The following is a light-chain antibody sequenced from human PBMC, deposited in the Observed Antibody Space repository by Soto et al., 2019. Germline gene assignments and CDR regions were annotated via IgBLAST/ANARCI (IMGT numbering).Light chain of an antibody. V-gene: IGKV3-15*01. CDR3: QQYNIWPPIT. CDR2: GTS. Sequence: EIVMTQSPATLSVSPGERATLSCRASQSVSSNLAWYQQKPGQAPRLLIYGTSTRATGIPARFSGSGSGTEFTLTISSLQSEDFGVYYCQQYNIWPPITFGQGTRLEIK. CDR1: QSVSSN. J-gene: IGKJ5*01.